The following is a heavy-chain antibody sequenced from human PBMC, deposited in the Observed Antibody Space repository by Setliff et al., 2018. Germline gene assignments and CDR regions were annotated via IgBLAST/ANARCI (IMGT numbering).Heavy chain of an antibody. CDR2: IQGSGNT. CDR1: GGSVGSGNFY. V-gene: IGHV4-61*10. Sequence: SETLSLTCTVSGGSVGSGNFYWSWIRQTAGKGLEWIGLIQGSGNTNYNPSLQSRVTISIDTSKNQFSLKLTSVTAADTAVYYCRLWSHDYHNDYWGQGTLVTVS. CDR3: RLWSHDYHNDY. D-gene: IGHD3-16*01. J-gene: IGHJ4*02.